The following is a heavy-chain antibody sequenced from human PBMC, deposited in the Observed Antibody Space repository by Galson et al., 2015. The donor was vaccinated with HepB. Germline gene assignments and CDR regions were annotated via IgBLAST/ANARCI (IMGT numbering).Heavy chain of an antibody. CDR2: ISGSGGST. Sequence: SLRLSCAASGFTFSSYAMSWVRQAPGKGLEWVSGISGSGGSTNYADSVKGRFTISRDNSKNTLYLQINSLRAEDTAVYYCATFRRTVTTDFDYWGQGTLVTVSS. CDR3: ATFRRTVTTDFDY. V-gene: IGHV3-23*01. D-gene: IGHD4-17*01. CDR1: GFTFSSYA. J-gene: IGHJ4*02.